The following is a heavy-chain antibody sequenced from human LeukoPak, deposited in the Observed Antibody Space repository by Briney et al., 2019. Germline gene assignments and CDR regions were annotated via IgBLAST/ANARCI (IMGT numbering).Heavy chain of an antibody. CDR1: GFTFSNSR. J-gene: IGHJ4*02. CDR2: ICPDGTGI. V-gene: IGHV3-74*01. Sequence: GGSLRLSCVVTGFTFSNSRMHWVRQAPGKGPMWVSRICPDGTGISYADSEKARFTTSRDNAKNTVYLQMNSLGEEDTAVYYCVRDFRSADYWGQGTLVTVSS. CDR3: VRDFRSADY.